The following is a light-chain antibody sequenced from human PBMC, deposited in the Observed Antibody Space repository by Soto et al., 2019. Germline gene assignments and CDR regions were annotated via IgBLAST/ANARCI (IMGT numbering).Light chain of an antibody. V-gene: IGKV3-20*01. CDR3: QQYGSSPGP. J-gene: IGKJ5*01. Sequence: EVVLTQSPGTLTLSPGERATLSWRASQSVSSSYVAWYQQKRGQAPRLLMYGASSRATGIPDRFSGSGSGTNFTLTISRLEPEDCVVYSSQQYGSSPGPFSQLTRPEIK. CDR1: QSVSSSY. CDR2: GAS.